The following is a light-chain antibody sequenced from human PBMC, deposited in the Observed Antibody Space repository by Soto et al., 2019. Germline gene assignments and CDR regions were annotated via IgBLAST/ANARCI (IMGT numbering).Light chain of an antibody. J-gene: IGKJ1*01. CDR3: QQYNIWPRT. Sequence: EAVLTQSPATLSVSPGERATLSCRASQSVATNLAWYQQRPGQAPRLLIYGASKRAVGLPARFSGSGAGTQFTLTISGLQSDDLAVYFCQQYNIWPRTFGQGTKVDIK. V-gene: IGKV3-15*01. CDR2: GAS. CDR1: QSVATN.